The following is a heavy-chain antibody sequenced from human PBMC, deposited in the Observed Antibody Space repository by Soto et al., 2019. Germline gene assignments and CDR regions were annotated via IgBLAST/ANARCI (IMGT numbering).Heavy chain of an antibody. J-gene: IGHJ4*02. D-gene: IGHD2-21*02. CDR3: AKPSTRYCGGDCSWDY. CDR1: GFTFSSYA. CDR2: ISESGAST. Sequence: GGSLRLSCAACGFTFSSYAMSWVRQGPGKGLEWVSAISESGASTYYADSVKGRFTISRDNSKNTLYLQMNSLRVEDTAVYYCAKPSTRYCGGDCSWDYWGQGTLVTVSS. V-gene: IGHV3-23*01.